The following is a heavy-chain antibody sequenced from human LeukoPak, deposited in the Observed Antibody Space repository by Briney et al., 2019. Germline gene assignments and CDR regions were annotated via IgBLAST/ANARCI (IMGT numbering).Heavy chain of an antibody. D-gene: IGHD3-10*01. V-gene: IGHV4-34*12. CDR3: ARDPGTMARGSRRGYDDYYYYLDV. Sequence: SETLSLTCAVYGGSFRGYSWTWIRQPPGKGREWIGEIVHIGGTNYNPSLKSRVTISVDTSKNQFSLKLSSVTAADTAVYYCARDPGTMARGSRRGYDDYYYYLDVWGKGTTVTISS. J-gene: IGHJ6*03. CDR1: GGSFRGYS. CDR2: IVHIGGT.